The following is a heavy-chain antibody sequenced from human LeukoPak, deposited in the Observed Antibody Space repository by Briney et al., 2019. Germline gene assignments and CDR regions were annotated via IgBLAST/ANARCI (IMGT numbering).Heavy chain of an antibody. J-gene: IGHJ3*02. V-gene: IGHV3-21*01. CDR3: ARVIRVAVDAFDI. CDR2: ISSSSSYI. D-gene: IGHD2-15*01. CDR1: GFTFSRYS. Sequence: PGGSLRLSCAASGFTFSRYSMNWVRQAPGKGLEWVSSISSSSSYIYYADSVKGRFTISRDNAKNSLYLQMNSLRAEDTAVYYCARVIRVAVDAFDIWGQGTMVTVSS.